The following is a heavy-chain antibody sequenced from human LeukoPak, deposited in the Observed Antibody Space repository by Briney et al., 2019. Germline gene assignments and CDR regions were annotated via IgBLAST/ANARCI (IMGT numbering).Heavy chain of an antibody. CDR2: ISYDGSNK. Sequence: PGGSLRFSCAASGFTFSSYAMHWVRQAPGKGLEWVAVISYDGSNKYYADSVKGRFTISRDNSKNTLYLQMNSLRAEDTAVYYCARAREDSGSYPRLYYYGMDVWGQGTTVTVSS. CDR1: GFTFSSYA. D-gene: IGHD1-26*01. J-gene: IGHJ6*02. CDR3: ARAREDSGSYPRLYYYGMDV. V-gene: IGHV3-30-3*01.